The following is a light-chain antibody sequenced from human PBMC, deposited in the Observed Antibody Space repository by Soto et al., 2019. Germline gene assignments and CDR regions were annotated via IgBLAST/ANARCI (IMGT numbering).Light chain of an antibody. Sequence: QSVLTQPASVSGSPGQAITISCTGTRSDLGDNNYVSWYQQSPGKAPKLLIYEVSNRPSGVSNRVSGSKSGNTASLTISGLQAEDEADDYCSSYIVSRTLCGFGTGTKRTGL. J-gene: IGLJ1*01. V-gene: IGLV2-14*01. CDR1: RSDLGDNNY. CDR3: SSYIVSRTLCG. CDR2: EVS.